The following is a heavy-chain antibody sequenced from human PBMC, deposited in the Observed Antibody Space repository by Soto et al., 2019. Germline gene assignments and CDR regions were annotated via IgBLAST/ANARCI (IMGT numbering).Heavy chain of an antibody. V-gene: IGHV3-23*01. CDR2: ISGSGGST. J-gene: IGHJ6*03. CDR1: GFTFNSYA. D-gene: IGHD3-10*01. Sequence: GGSLRLSCAASGFTFNSYAMSWVRQAPGKGLEWVSAISGSGGSTYYADSVKGRFTISRDNSKNTLYLQMNSLRAEDTAVYYCAKSGAYYYGSGSSYYYMDVWGKGTTVTVSS. CDR3: AKSGAYYYGSGSSYYYMDV.